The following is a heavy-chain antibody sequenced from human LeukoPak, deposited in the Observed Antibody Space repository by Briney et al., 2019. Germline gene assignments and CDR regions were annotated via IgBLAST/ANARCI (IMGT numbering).Heavy chain of an antibody. Sequence: GGSLRLSCAASGFTFSSNWMTWVHQAPGKGLEWVANINKDGSETYYVDSVKGRFAISRDNAQNSLVLQMNSLRAEDTAVYYCVRAGSYNFDYWGQGTLVTVSS. J-gene: IGHJ4*02. V-gene: IGHV3-7*05. D-gene: IGHD4-11*01. CDR2: INKDGSET. CDR1: GFTFSSNW. CDR3: VRAGSYNFDY.